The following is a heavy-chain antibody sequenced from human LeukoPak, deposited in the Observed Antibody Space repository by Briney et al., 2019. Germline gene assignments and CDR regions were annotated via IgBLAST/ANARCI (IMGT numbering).Heavy chain of an antibody. D-gene: IGHD2-2*01. V-gene: IGHV1-46*01. CDR2: INPSGGST. CDR3: ARDRLPAADNWFDP. CDR1: GYTFTSYY. Sequence: GASMKVSCKASGYTFTSYYMHWVRPAPGQGLEWMGIINPSGGSTSYAQKFQGRVTMTRDMSTSTVYMGLSSLRSEDTAVYYCARDRLPAADNWFDPWGQGTLVTVSS. J-gene: IGHJ5*02.